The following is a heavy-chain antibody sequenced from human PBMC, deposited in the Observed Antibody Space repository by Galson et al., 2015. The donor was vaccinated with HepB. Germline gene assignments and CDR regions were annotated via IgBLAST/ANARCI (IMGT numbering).Heavy chain of an antibody. CDR1: GGSFSTYH. J-gene: IGHJ6*01. CDR2: ITQSGST. Sequence: LSLTCAVVGGSFSTYHWTWIRQPPGKGLEWIGEITQSGSTHSNPSLKSRVTISMDTSKNQFSLKVRSVSAADTAVYYCARAKGRQVLLEHHYYGMDVWGQGTTVSVSS. D-gene: IGHD1/OR15-1a*01. V-gene: IGHV4-34*01. CDR3: ARAKGRQVLLEHHYYGMDV.